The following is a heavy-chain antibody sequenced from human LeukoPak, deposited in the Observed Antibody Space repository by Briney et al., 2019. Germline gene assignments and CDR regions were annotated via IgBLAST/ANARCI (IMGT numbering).Heavy chain of an antibody. Sequence: ASVKVSCKASGYTFTGYYMHWVRQAPGQGLEWMGWINPNSGGTNYAQKFQGRVTMTRDTSISTAYMELSRLRSDDTAVYYCARDPKSYYYDSSGPTGCDYWGQGTLVTVSS. D-gene: IGHD3-22*01. CDR1: GYTFTGYY. J-gene: IGHJ4*02. CDR3: ARDPKSYYYDSSGPTGCDY. CDR2: INPNSGGT. V-gene: IGHV1-2*02.